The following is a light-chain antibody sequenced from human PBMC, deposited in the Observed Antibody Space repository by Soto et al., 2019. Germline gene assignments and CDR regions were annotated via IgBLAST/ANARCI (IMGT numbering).Light chain of an antibody. Sequence: EIVLTQSPGTLSLSPGERATLSCRASQSVGSTYLAWYQQKPGQAPKLLIYGVSSRATGIPDRFSGSGSGTHFTLTISRLEPEDFAVYYCPQYGTPPLTFGPGTKVDI. CDR3: PQYGTPPLT. CDR2: GVS. CDR1: QSVGSTY. J-gene: IGKJ3*01. V-gene: IGKV3-20*01.